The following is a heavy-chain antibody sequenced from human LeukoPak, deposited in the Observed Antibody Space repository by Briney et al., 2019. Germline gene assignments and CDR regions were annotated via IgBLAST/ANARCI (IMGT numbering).Heavy chain of an antibody. CDR3: ARDNMFRGQDAFDV. D-gene: IGHD3-10*01. CDR1: GFRFSNYW. Sequence: GGSLRLSCTASGFRFSNYWMSWVRQAPGKGLEWVANIKQDGSQKYYVDSVKGRFTISRDNAENSVYLQLNSLRVDDTALYFCARDNMFRGQDAFDVWGQGTVLTVSS. V-gene: IGHV3-7*01. J-gene: IGHJ3*01. CDR2: IKQDGSQK.